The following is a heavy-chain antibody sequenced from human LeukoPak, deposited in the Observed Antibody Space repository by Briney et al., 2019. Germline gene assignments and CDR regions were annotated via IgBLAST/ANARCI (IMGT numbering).Heavy chain of an antibody. D-gene: IGHD5-12*01. CDR2: ISSSSSTI. Sequence: PGGSLRLSCAVSGFTFDDYAMHWVRQAPGKGLEWISYISSSSSTISYADSVKGRFTISRDNAKNSLYLQMNSLRAEDTAVYYCARDSGSYYYMDVWGKGTTVTVSS. J-gene: IGHJ6*03. CDR1: GFTFDDYA. CDR3: ARDSGSYYYMDV. V-gene: IGHV3-48*01.